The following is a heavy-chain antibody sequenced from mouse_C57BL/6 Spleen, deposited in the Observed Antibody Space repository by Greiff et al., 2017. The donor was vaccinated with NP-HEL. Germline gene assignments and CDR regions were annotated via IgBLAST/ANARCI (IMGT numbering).Heavy chain of an antibody. CDR1: GYTFTDYY. J-gene: IGHJ3*01. Sequence: EVQLQQSGPELVKPGASVKISCKASGYTFTDYYMNWVKQTHGKSLEWIGAINPNNGGTSYNQKFKGKATLTVDKSSSTAYMELRSLTSEDSAVYYFARYYGSSPVAYWGQGTLVTVSA. D-gene: IGHD1-1*01. CDR2: INPNNGGT. CDR3: ARYYGSSPVAY. V-gene: IGHV1-26*01.